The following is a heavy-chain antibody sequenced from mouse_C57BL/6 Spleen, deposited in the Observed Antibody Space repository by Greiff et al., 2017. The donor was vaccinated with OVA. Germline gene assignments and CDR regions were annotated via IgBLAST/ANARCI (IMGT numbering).Heavy chain of an antibody. Sequence: EVKLQESGPGLVKPSQSLSLTCSVTGYSITSGYYWNWIRQFPGNKPEWMGYISYDGSNNYNPSLKNRISITRDTSKNQFFLKLNSVTTEDTATYYCARAEGFDVWGTGTTVTVSS. J-gene: IGHJ1*03. CDR1: GYSITSGYY. V-gene: IGHV3-6*01. CDR2: ISYDGSN. CDR3: ARAEGFDV.